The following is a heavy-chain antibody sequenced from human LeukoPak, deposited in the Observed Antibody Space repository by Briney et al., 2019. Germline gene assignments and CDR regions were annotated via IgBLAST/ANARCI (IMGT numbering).Heavy chain of an antibody. CDR1: GVSITTYY. CDR3: ARAYTSWSFDY. J-gene: IGHJ4*02. CDR2: IYYSGNT. V-gene: IGHV4-59*01. Sequence: SETLSLTCTVSGVSITTYYWSWIRQPPGKGLEWIGFIYYSGNTNCNPSLKSRVTISVDTSKNQFSLKLSSVTAADTAVYYCARAYTSWSFDYWGQGTLVTVSS. D-gene: IGHD2-2*02.